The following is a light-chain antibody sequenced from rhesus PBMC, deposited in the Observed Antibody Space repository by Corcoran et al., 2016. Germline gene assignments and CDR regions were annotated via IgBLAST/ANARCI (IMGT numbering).Light chain of an antibody. V-gene: IGKV1-21*01. CDR2: KAS. CDR1: QAISSW. Sequence: DIQMTQSPSSLSASVGDRVTITCRVSQAISSWLAWYQQKPGKAPQLLIYKASRLQTGAPSRFSGRGSGTDFTLTISSLQPEDFATYYCQQYDSAPWTFGQGTKVEIK. CDR3: QQYDSAPWT. J-gene: IGKJ1*01.